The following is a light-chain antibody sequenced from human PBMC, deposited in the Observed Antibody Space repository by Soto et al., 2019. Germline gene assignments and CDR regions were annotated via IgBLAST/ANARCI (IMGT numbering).Light chain of an antibody. CDR1: QSVSNS. Sequence: EVVMTQSPATLSQSPGERATLSCRASQSVSNSLAWYQQKPGQAPRLLVYDASTRATGIPARFSGGGSGTEFTLTISSLQSEDFAIYYCQQYNEWPSWTFGQGTKVDIK. CDR3: QQYNEWPSWT. V-gene: IGKV3-15*01. CDR2: DAS. J-gene: IGKJ1*01.